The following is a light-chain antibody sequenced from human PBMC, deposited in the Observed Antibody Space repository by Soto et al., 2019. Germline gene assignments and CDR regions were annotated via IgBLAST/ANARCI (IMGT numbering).Light chain of an antibody. CDR2: GAS. J-gene: IGKJ5*01. CDR3: QQYSNWPPIT. V-gene: IGKV3D-15*01. CDR1: QNVDSN. Sequence: EMVMTQSPATLSVSPGERATLSCRASQNVDSNYLAWYQQKPGQAPRIIIFGASGRATGIPDRFSGSGSGTDFTLIISSLQSEDFAVYYCQQYSNWPPITFGQGTRLEIK.